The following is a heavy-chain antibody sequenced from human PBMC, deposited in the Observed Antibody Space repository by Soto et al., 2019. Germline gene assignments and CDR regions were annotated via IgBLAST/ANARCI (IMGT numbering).Heavy chain of an antibody. V-gene: IGHV1-3*01. D-gene: IGHD1-26*01. CDR2: ITAGNDNT. Sequence: PAKLSCKASGYAFTSSSIRWVHHAPGQRLECMGWITAGNDNTRYSQKFQDRVTISRDTSASTAYMELRSLGSEDRAVYYCAGGRVAATGGYYFDYWGQGTPVTVSS. CDR1: GYAFTSSS. J-gene: IGHJ4*02. CDR3: AGGRVAATGGYYFDY.